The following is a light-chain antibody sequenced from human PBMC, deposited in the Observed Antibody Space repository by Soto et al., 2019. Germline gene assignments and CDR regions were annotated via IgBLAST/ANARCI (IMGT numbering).Light chain of an antibody. Sequence: EIVMTQSPATLSVNTGERATLSCRASQSVSSNLAWYQQKPGQAPRLLIYGASTRATGIPARFSGSGSGTEFTLTISSLQSEDFAVYYCQQYNNAAITFGGGTKVDIK. CDR2: GAS. V-gene: IGKV3-15*01. CDR1: QSVSSN. J-gene: IGKJ4*01. CDR3: QQYNNAAIT.